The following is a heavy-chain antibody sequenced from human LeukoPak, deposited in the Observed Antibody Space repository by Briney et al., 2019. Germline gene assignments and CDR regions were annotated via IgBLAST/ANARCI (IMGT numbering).Heavy chain of an antibody. CDR1: GGTFNSYA. CDR3: ARVSGRSATPDP. J-gene: IGHJ5*02. Sequence: SVKVSCKASGGTFNSYAISWVRQAPGQGLEWMGGIIPIFGTANYAQKFQGRVTITTDESTSTAYMELSSLRSEDTAVYYCARVSGRSATPDPWGQGTLVTVSS. CDR2: IIPIFGTA. V-gene: IGHV1-69*05.